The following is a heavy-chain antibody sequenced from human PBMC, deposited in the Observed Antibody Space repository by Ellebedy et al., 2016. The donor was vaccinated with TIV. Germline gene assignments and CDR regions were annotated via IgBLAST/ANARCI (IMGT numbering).Heavy chain of an antibody. V-gene: IGHV3-30*18. Sequence: PGGSLRLSCAASGFTLSSYGMHRVRQAPGKGLEWVAVISHDGSNKYIADSVKGRFTVSRDKSNNTLYLQMTSLRTEDTAVYFCAKDRGSTYYGGIEDWGQGTLVTVS. CDR3: AKDRGSTYYGGIED. CDR1: GFTLSSYG. D-gene: IGHD1-26*01. J-gene: IGHJ4*02. CDR2: ISHDGSNK.